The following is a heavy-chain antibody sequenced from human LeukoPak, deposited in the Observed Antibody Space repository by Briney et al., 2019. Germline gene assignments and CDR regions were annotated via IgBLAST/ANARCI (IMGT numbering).Heavy chain of an antibody. CDR2: ISAYNGNT. CDR3: ARAPSRYCSGGSCYHKLYYYYYMDV. J-gene: IGHJ6*03. Sequence: ASVKVSCKASGYTFTSYGISWVRQAPGQGLEWMGWISAYNGNTNYAQKLQGRVTMTTDTSTSTAYMELRSLRSDDTAVYCCARAPSRYCSGGSCYHKLYYYYYMDVWGKGTTVTVSS. CDR1: GYTFTSYG. V-gene: IGHV1-18*01. D-gene: IGHD2-15*01.